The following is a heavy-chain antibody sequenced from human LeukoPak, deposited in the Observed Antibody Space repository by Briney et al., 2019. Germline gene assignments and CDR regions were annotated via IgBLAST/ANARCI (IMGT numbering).Heavy chain of an antibody. CDR2: IWNDGSKK. V-gene: IGHV3-33*06. Sequence: SGGSLRLSCAASGFPFSPYGMHWVRQAPGKGLEWVAVIWNDGSKKLYADSVKGRFTVSRDNHKNVVFLKMNTLRLDDTGVYYCAKDRNIVIIPAAIEGFDYWGLGTLVTVAS. D-gene: IGHD2-2*01. J-gene: IGHJ4*02. CDR1: GFPFSPYG. CDR3: AKDRNIVIIPAAIEGFDY.